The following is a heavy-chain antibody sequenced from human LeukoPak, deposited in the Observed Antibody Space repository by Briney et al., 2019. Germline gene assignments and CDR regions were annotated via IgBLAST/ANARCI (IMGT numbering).Heavy chain of an antibody. Sequence: SETLSLTCTVSGGSISSGSYYWSWIRQPAGKGLEWIGRIYTSGSTNYNPSLKSRVTISVDTSKNQFSLKLSSVCAADTGVYFCARGRAGIVFYYYYMDVSVDGTTVTASS. V-gene: IGHV4-61*02. CDR3: ARGRAGIVFYYYYMDV. CDR2: IYTSGST. J-gene: IGHJ6*03. CDR1: GGSISSGSYY. D-gene: IGHD1-26*01.